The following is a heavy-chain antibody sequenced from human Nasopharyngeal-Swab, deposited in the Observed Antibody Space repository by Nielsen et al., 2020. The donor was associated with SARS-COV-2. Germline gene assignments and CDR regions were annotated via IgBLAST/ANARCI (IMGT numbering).Heavy chain of an antibody. J-gene: IGHJ5*02. V-gene: IGHV4-39*01. CDR3: ASPSGYSSSWYRADWFDP. CDR2: IYYSGST. D-gene: IGHD6-13*01. Sequence: WIRQPPGKGLEWIGSIYYSGSTYYNPSLKSRVTISVDTSKNQFSLKLSSVTAADTAVYYCASPSGYSSSWYRADWFDPWGQGTLVTVS.